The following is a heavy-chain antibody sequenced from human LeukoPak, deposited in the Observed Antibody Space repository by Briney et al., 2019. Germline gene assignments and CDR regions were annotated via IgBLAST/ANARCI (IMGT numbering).Heavy chain of an antibody. CDR3: ARLLRVGYCSTTTCNWFDP. CDR1: GGSISSTSYY. CDR2: IYYSGST. D-gene: IGHD2-2*03. V-gene: IGHV4-39*07. Sequence: MPSETLSLTCVVSGGSISSTSYYWGWIRQPPGKGLEWIGSIYYSGSTYYSPSLKSRVTISVDTSKNQFSLKLSSVTAADTAVYYCARLLRVGYCSTTTCNWFDPWGQGTLVTVSS. J-gene: IGHJ5*02.